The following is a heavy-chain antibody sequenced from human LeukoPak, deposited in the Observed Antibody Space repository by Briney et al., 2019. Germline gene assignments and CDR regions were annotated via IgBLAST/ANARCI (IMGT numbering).Heavy chain of an antibody. CDR1: GFTFSSYA. J-gene: IGHJ4*02. D-gene: IGHD3-22*01. V-gene: IGHV3-23*01. Sequence: PGGSLRLSCAASGFTFSSYAMSWLRQAPGKGLEWVSTISGSGGSTYYADSVKGRFTISRDNSENTLYLQMNSLRAEDTAVYYCAKDPYDSSGFLYYFDYWGQGTLVTVSS. CDR3: AKDPYDSSGFLYYFDY. CDR2: ISGSGGST.